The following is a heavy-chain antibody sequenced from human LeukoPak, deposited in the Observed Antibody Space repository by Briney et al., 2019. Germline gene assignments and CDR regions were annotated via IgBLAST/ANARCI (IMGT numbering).Heavy chain of an antibody. J-gene: IGHJ4*02. D-gene: IGHD6-19*01. CDR3: ARNRRIAVAGHESYFDY. V-gene: IGHV1-18*04. CDR1: GYTFTSYG. Sequence: GASVKVSCKASGYTFTSYGISWVRQAPGQGLEWMGWISVCNGNTNHAQKLQGRVTMTTDTSTSTAYMELRSLRSDDTAVYYCARNRRIAVAGHESYFDYWGQGTLVTVSS. CDR2: ISVCNGNT.